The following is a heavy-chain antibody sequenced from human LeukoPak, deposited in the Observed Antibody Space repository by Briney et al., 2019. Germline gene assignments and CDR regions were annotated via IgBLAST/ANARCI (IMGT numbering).Heavy chain of an antibody. Sequence: GGSLRLSCAASGFTVSSNYMSWVRQAPGKGLEWVSSINSGSTYTYYTESVKGRFTVSRDNAKNSLFLEMNSLRAEDTAIYYCARSLTTLTYEGYWGQGTLVTVSS. CDR3: ARSLTTLTYEGY. J-gene: IGHJ4*02. D-gene: IGHD1-1*01. CDR2: INSGSTYT. V-gene: IGHV3-21*01. CDR1: GFTVSSNY.